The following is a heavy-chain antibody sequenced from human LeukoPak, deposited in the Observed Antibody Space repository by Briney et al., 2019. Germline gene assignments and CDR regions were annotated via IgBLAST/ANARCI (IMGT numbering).Heavy chain of an antibody. D-gene: IGHD2-2*01. Sequence: ASVKVSCKASGYTFTSYYMHWVRQAPGQGLEWMGWINTNTGNPTYAQGFAGRFVFSLDTSVSTAYLQISSLKAEDTAVYYCARKSQLGYCSSTSCYYYYGMDVWGQGTTVTVSS. CDR2: INTNTGNP. CDR1: GYTFTSYY. CDR3: ARKSQLGYCSSTSCYYYYGMDV. V-gene: IGHV7-4-1*02. J-gene: IGHJ6*02.